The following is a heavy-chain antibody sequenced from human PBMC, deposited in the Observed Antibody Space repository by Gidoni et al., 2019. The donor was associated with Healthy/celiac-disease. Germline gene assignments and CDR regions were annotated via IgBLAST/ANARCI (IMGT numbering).Heavy chain of an antibody. Sequence: QVQLVQSGAAVKKPGSSVQVSCKASGGTFSRYAISWVRQAPGPGLEWMGGIIPIFSTANYAQKFQGRVTITADESTSTAYMELSSLRSEDTAVYYCARDSAFAMGATTHFDYWGQGTLVTVSS. CDR3: ARDSAFAMGATTHFDY. V-gene: IGHV1-69*01. J-gene: IGHJ4*02. D-gene: IGHD1-26*01. CDR2: IIPIFSTA. CDR1: GGTFSRYA.